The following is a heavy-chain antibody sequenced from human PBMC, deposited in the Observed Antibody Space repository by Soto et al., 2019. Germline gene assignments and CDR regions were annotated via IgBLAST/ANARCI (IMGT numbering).Heavy chain of an antibody. CDR1: GYSFTNND. V-gene: IGHV1-8*01. CDR3: ARMATFGSLNWFDP. D-gene: IGHD3-16*01. Sequence: VKVSCKASGYSFTNNDVSWVRQATGQGLEWMGWMNPGSGDTGYAQKFQGRVTMTRDISIATAYMELSSLRSDDTAIYYCARMATFGSLNWFDPWGQGTLVTVSS. J-gene: IGHJ5*02. CDR2: MNPGSGDT.